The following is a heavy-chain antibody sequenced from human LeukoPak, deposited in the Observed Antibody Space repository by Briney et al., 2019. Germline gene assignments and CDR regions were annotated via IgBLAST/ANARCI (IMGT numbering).Heavy chain of an antibody. Sequence: SETLSLTCTVSGGPICSGVYYWSWFRQPPGKGLERLGYFYYSGSPYYKPSLKSRVTISEDTSKTQFSLKMSSVTAADTAVYYCARDRYYDFWSGYHGSGGFDYWGQGTLVTVSS. CDR2: FYYSGSP. D-gene: IGHD3-3*01. CDR1: GGPICSGVYY. V-gene: IGHV4-30-4*01. J-gene: IGHJ4*02. CDR3: ARDRYYDFWSGYHGSGGFDY.